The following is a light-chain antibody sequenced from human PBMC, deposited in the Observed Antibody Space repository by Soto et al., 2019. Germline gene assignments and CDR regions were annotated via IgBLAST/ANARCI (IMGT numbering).Light chain of an antibody. J-gene: IGKJ2*01. V-gene: IGKV3-11*01. Sequence: EIVLTQSPATLPLSPGERATLSCRASQSVSSYLAWYQQKPGQAPRLLIYDASNRATGIPARFSGSGSGTDFTLTISSLEPEAFAVYYCQQRSNWPPTFGQGTKLEIK. CDR3: QQRSNWPPT. CDR1: QSVSSY. CDR2: DAS.